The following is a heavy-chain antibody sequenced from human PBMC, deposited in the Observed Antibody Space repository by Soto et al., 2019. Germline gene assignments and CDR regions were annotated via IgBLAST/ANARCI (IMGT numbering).Heavy chain of an antibody. CDR2: TYYTSKWYY. CDR1: GDSVASNSAA. J-gene: IGHJ5*02. V-gene: IGHV6-1*01. Sequence: QVQLHQSGPGLVEPSQTLSLTCAISGDSVASNSAAWNWIRQSPSRGLEWLGRTYYTSKWYYDYAVSVKSRITFISDTSKNQFSLQLNSVTPDDTAVYYCARSKKAFGAWGQGTLVTVSS. CDR3: ARSKKAFGA.